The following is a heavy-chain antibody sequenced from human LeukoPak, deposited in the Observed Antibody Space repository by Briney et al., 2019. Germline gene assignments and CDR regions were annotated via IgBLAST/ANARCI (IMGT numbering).Heavy chain of an antibody. CDR1: GFTFSSYW. Sequence: PGGSLRLSCAASGFTFSSYWMSWVRQAPGKGLEWAANIKQDGSEKYYVDSVKGRFTISRDNAKNSLYLQMNSLRAEDTAVYYCASRTVTDYYYYMDVWGKGTTVTVSS. J-gene: IGHJ6*03. CDR2: IKQDGSEK. CDR3: ASRTVTDYYYYMDV. V-gene: IGHV3-7*01. D-gene: IGHD4-17*01.